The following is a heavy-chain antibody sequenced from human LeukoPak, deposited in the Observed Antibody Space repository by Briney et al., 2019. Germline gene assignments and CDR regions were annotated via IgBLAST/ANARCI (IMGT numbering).Heavy chain of an antibody. CDR1: DGSISSSNW. J-gene: IGHJ2*01. Sequence: SETLSLTCAVSDGSISSSNWWTWVRQPPGKGLEWIGYIYYSGSTNYNPSLKSRVTISVDTSKNQFSLKLSSVTAADTAVYYCARDSYYDSSGYWGWYFDLWGRGTLVTVSS. D-gene: IGHD3-22*01. CDR3: ARDSYYDSSGYWGWYFDL. CDR2: IYYSGST. V-gene: IGHV4-4*02.